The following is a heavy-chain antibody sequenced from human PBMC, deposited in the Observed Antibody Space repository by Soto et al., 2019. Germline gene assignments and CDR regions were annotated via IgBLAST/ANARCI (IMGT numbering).Heavy chain of an antibody. CDR3: ARHTWSSGSPAAFDY. D-gene: IGHD1-26*01. Sequence: PVEALKISWKGSVYSFTSYWVGWVRQVPEKGLEWMGIIYPGDSDTRYSPSFQGQVTISADRSISTAYLQWGSLKASDTAMYYCARHTWSSGSPAAFDYWGQGTQVTVSS. CDR1: VYSFTSYW. CDR2: IYPGDSDT. V-gene: IGHV5-51*01. J-gene: IGHJ4*02.